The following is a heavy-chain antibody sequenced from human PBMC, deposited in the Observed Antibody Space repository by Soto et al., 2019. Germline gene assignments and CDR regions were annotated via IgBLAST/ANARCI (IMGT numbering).Heavy chain of an antibody. CDR3: ATAVGGSSTSCCTGYYYYGMDV. J-gene: IGHJ6*02. V-gene: IGHV1-24*01. D-gene: IGHD2-2*01. CDR2: FDPEDGET. CDR1: GYTLTELS. Sequence: ASVKVSCKVSGYTLTELSMHWVRQAPGKGLEWMGGFDPEDGETIYAQKFQGRVTMTEDTSTDTAYMELSSLRSEDTDVYYCATAVGGSSTSCCTGYYYYGMDVWGQGTTVTVSS.